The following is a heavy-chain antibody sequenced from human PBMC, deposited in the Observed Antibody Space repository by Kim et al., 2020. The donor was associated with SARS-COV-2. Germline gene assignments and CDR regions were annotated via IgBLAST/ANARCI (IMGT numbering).Heavy chain of an antibody. CDR3: ARSPKYGDNYQAGFDY. CDR1: GGSITSGDYY. J-gene: IGHJ4*02. V-gene: IGHV4-61*02. Sequence: SETLSLTCTVSGGSITSGDYYWSWIRQPAGKELEWIGRIKTSGSTSGSTNYNPSLKSRVTMSADTSNNQFSLRLSSVTATDTAVYYCARSPKYGDNYQAGFDYWGQGTLVTVSS. D-gene: IGHD2-21*02. CDR2: IKTSGSTSGST.